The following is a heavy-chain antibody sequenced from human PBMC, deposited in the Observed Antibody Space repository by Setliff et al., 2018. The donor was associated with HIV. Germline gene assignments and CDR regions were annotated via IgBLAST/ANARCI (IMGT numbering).Heavy chain of an antibody. Sequence: PGGSLRLSCAASGLTFSRYAMSWVRQAPGKGLEWVSIIYSGGSSTYYADSVKGRFTISRDNSKNTLYLQLNNLRADDTAVYYCAREKRSSTWLYSSGGTVDYWGLGTLVTVSS. J-gene: IGHJ4*02. CDR1: GLTFSRYA. V-gene: IGHV3-23*03. D-gene: IGHD6-25*01. CDR2: IYSGGSST. CDR3: AREKRSSTWLYSSGGTVDY.